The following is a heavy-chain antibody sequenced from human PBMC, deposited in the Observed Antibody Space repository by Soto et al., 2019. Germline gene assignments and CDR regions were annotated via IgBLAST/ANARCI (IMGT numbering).Heavy chain of an antibody. D-gene: IGHD1-26*01. CDR2: INHSGST. V-gene: IGHV4-34*01. CDR1: GGSFSGYY. J-gene: IGHJ4*02. Sequence: SETLSLTCAVYGGSFSGYYWSWIRQPPGKGLEWIGEINHSGSTNYNPSLKSRVTISVDTSKNQFSLKLSSVTAADTAVYYCARSRNSGSYSSYWGQGTLVTVSS. CDR3: ARSRNSGSYSSY.